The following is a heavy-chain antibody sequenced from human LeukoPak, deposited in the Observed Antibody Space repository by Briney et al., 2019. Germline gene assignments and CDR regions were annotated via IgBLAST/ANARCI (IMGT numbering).Heavy chain of an antibody. CDR3: TTDREPLHHDAFDI. Sequence: GGSLRLSCTASGFTFGDYAMSWFRQAPGKGLEWVGFIRSRTYGGTTEYAASVKGRFTISRDDSNSIAYLQMNTLQTEDTAVYYCTTDREPLHHDAFDIWGQGTMVTVSS. J-gene: IGHJ3*02. CDR1: GFTFGDYA. D-gene: IGHD2-15*01. CDR2: IRSRTYGGTT. V-gene: IGHV3-49*03.